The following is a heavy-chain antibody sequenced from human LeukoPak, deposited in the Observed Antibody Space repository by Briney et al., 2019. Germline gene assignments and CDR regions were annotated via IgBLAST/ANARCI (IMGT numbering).Heavy chain of an antibody. CDR3: AKGILGAIPTYYFDY. CDR1: GFTFSSYA. V-gene: IGHV3-23*01. D-gene: IGHD1-26*01. CDR2: ISGSGGST. J-gene: IGHJ4*02. Sequence: GGSLRLSCAASGFTFSSYAMSWVRQASGKGLEWVSAISGSGGSTYYADSVKGRFTISRDNSKNTLYLQMNSLRAEDTAVYYCAKGILGAIPTYYFDYWGQGTLVTVSS.